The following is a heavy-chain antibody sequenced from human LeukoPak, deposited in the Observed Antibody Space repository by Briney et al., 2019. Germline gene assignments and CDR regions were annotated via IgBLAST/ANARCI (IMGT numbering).Heavy chain of an antibody. D-gene: IGHD6-13*01. V-gene: IGHV4-59*01. Sequence: KPSETLSLTGTVSGDSFSYFYWSWIRQPPGKGLEWIGSIYYSGSTYYNPSLKSRVTISVDTSKNQFSLKLSSVTAADTAVYYCARGSSSWSSPKYYYYYYMDVWGKGTTVTISS. J-gene: IGHJ6*03. CDR3: ARGSSSWSSPKYYYYYYMDV. CDR1: GDSFSYFY. CDR2: IYYSGST.